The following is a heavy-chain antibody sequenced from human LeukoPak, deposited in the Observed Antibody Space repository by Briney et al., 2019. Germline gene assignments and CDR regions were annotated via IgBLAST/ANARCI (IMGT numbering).Heavy chain of an antibody. Sequence: SVKVSCKASGGTFSSYAISWVRQAPGRGLEWMGGIIPIFGTANYAQKFQGRVTITTDESTSTAYMELSSLRSEDTAVYYCATENQLLYDYWGQGTLVTVSS. CDR1: GGTFSSYA. V-gene: IGHV1-69*05. J-gene: IGHJ4*02. D-gene: IGHD2-2*02. CDR3: ATENQLLYDY. CDR2: IIPIFGTA.